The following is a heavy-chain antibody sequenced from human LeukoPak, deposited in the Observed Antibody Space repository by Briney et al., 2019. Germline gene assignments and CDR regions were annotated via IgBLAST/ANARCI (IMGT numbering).Heavy chain of an antibody. CDR2: ISGSGSST. D-gene: IGHD4-11*01. V-gene: IGHV3-23*01. Sequence: GGSLRLSCAASGFTFSSYAMSWVRPAPGKGLEGVSVISGSGSSTSYQAPVKGRFTISRDNSKNTLYLQMNSLRAETTAVYYCANSPRDYSNYPYYFDYWGQGTLVTVSS. CDR3: ANSPRDYSNYPYYFDY. J-gene: IGHJ4*02. CDR1: GFTFSSYA.